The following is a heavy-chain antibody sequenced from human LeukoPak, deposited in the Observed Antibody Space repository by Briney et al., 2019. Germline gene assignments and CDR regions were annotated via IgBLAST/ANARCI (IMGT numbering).Heavy chain of an antibody. CDR2: TSGNGAKT. D-gene: IGHD6-19*01. Sequence: PGGSLRLSCAASGFTFNNAWMNWVRQAPGKGLEWVSATSGNGAKTYYADSVRGRFTISRDNSKNTLYLQMNSLRAEDTAVYYCAKDFGWPFDYWGQGTLVTVSS. V-gene: IGHV3-23*01. J-gene: IGHJ4*02. CDR1: GFTFNNAW. CDR3: AKDFGWPFDY.